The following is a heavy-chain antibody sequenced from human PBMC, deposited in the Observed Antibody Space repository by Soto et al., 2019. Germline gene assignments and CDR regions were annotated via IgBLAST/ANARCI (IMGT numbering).Heavy chain of an antibody. J-gene: IGHJ3*01. D-gene: IGHD1-1*01. CDR3: TRSIITTAGTDAFDL. CDR2: INPSRGST. Sequence: QVQLEQSGAEVKKPGASVRVSCTASAYTLTGYYVHWVRQAPGQGPEWMGMINPSRGSTDYAQKFQGRVTTTRDTSTTIVYMALSSLRSEDTAIYYCTRSIITTAGTDAFDLWGQGTLVTVSS. V-gene: IGHV1-46*03. CDR1: AYTLTGYY.